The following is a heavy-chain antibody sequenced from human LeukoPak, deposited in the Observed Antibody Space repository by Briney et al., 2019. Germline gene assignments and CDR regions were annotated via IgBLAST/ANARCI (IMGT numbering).Heavy chain of an antibody. CDR2: ISGSGGNT. CDR1: GFTFSSYA. Sequence: GGSLRLSCAASGFTFSSYAMSWVHQAPGKGLEWVSAISGSGGNTYYADSVKGRFTISRDNSKNTLYLQMNSLRAEDTAVYYCAKLPVAGLYFDYWGQGTLVTVSS. V-gene: IGHV3-23*01. J-gene: IGHJ4*02. CDR3: AKLPVAGLYFDY. D-gene: IGHD6-19*01.